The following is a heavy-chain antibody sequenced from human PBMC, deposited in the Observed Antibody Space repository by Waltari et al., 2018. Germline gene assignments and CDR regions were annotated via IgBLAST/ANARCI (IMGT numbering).Heavy chain of an antibody. J-gene: IGHJ4*02. CDR2: ISSSSSYI. V-gene: IGHV3-21*01. CDR3: ARTITMVQGLLGY. D-gene: IGHD3-10*01. Sequence: EVQLVESGGGLVKPGGSLRLSCAASGFTFSSYSMNWVRQAPGKGLEGVSSISSSSSYIYYADSVKGRFTISRDNAKNSLYLQMNSLRAEDTAVYYCARTITMVQGLLGYWGQGTLVTVSS. CDR1: GFTFSSYS.